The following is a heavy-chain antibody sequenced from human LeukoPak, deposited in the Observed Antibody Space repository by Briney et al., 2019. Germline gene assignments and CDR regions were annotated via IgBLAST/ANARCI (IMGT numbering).Heavy chain of an antibody. D-gene: IGHD6-6*01. CDR1: GGSFSGFY. CDR3: ARTGRTSSVAYYYYMDV. J-gene: IGHJ6*03. Sequence: SETLSLTCAVYGGSFSGFYWSWIRLPPGKGPEWIGEINHSGSTNYNPSLKSRVTISVDTSKNQFSLKLTSATAADTAVYYCARTGRTSSVAYYYYMDVWGKGTTVTVSS. CDR2: INHSGST. V-gene: IGHV4-34*01.